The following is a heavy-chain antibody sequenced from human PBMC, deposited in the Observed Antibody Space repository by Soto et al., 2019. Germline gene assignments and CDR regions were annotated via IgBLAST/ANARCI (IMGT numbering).Heavy chain of an antibody. CDR1: GFTFDDYA. Sequence: EVQLVESVGGLVQPGRSLRLSCAASGFTFDDYAMHWVRQAPGKGLEWVSGISWNSGSIGYADSVKGRFTISRDNAKNSLYLQMNSLRAEDTALYYCAKDADIVATNGHLDPWGQGTLVTVSS. CDR3: AKDADIVATNGHLDP. J-gene: IGHJ5*02. V-gene: IGHV3-9*01. D-gene: IGHD5-12*01. CDR2: ISWNSGSI.